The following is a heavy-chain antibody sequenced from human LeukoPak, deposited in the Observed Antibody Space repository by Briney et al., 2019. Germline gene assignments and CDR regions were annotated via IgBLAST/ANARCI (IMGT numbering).Heavy chain of an antibody. CDR1: GGTFSTYT. CDR3: AREYPRAFDI. Sequence: SVKVSCKASGGTFSTYTMIWVRQAPGQGLEWMGRIITTLGIANYAQKFQGRVTITAGKSTSTAYMELSSLRSEDTAMYFRAREYPRAFDIWGQGTMVTVSS. V-gene: IGHV1-69*04. D-gene: IGHD2-2*02. J-gene: IGHJ3*02. CDR2: IITTLGIA.